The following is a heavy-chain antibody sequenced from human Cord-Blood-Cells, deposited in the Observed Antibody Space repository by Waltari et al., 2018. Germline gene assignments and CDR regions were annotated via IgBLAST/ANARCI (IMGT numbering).Heavy chain of an antibody. CDR2: IYHSGST. Sequence: QVQLQESGPGLVKPSETLSLTCTVSGYSIRSGYYWGWIRQPPGKGLEWIGSIYHSGSTYYNPSLKSRVTISVDTSKNQFSLKLSSVTAADTAVYYCATDPPNWGPRGAFDIWGQGTMVTVSS. V-gene: IGHV4-38-2*02. J-gene: IGHJ3*02. CDR1: GYSIRSGYY. CDR3: ATDPPNWGPRGAFDI. D-gene: IGHD7-27*01.